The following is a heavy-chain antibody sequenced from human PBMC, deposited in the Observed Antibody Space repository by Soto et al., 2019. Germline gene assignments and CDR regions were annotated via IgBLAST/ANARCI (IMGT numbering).Heavy chain of an antibody. J-gene: IGHJ3*01. Sequence: EVQLVESGGGLVQPGGSLRLSCAASGFTFSSYWMSWVRQAPGKGLEWVANIKQDGSEKYYVDSVKGRFTISRDNAKNSLYLQMNGLRAEDTAVYYCARGGIVVVVAATDAFYLWGQGTMVTVSS. V-gene: IGHV3-7*03. D-gene: IGHD2-15*01. CDR2: IKQDGSEK. CDR3: ARGGIVVVVAATDAFYL. CDR1: GFTFSSYW.